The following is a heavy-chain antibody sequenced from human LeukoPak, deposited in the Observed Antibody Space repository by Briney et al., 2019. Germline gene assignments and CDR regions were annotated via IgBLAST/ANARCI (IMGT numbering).Heavy chain of an antibody. D-gene: IGHD3-10*01. CDR2: ISYDGSDK. Sequence: GGSLRLSCAASGFTFSSYGMHWVRQAPGKGPEWVAVISYDGSDKYYADSVKGRFTISRDNSRNTLYLQMNSLGAEDTAVYYCAKDRGLWFGELYRHPDYWGQGTLVTVSS. J-gene: IGHJ4*02. CDR1: GFTFSSYG. V-gene: IGHV3-30*18. CDR3: AKDRGLWFGELYRHPDY.